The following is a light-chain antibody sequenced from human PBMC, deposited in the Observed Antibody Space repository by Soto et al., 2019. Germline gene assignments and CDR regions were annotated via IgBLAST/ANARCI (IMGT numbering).Light chain of an antibody. J-gene: IGKJ2*01. CDR2: GAS. Sequence: EIVLTQSPGTLSLSPGERATLSCRASQSVSSSYLACYQQKPGQAPRLLIYGASSRATGIPDRFSGSGSARDFTLTISRLEPEDFAVYYCQQYGSSPLYTFGQGTKLEIK. CDR3: QQYGSSPLYT. V-gene: IGKV3-20*01. CDR1: QSVSSSY.